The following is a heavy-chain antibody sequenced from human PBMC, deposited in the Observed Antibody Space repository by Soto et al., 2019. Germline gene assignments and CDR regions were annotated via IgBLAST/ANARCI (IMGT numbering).Heavy chain of an antibody. V-gene: IGHV4-38-2*01. CDR3: ARVDTWELLIDY. J-gene: IGHJ4*02. CDR1: GYSISSGYY. Sequence: PSETLSLTCAVSGYSISSGYYWGWIRQPPGKGLEWIGSIYHSGSTYYNPSLKSRVTISVDTSKNQFSLKLSSVTAADTAVYYCARVDTWELLIDYWGQGTLVTVSS. CDR2: IYHSGST. D-gene: IGHD1-26*01.